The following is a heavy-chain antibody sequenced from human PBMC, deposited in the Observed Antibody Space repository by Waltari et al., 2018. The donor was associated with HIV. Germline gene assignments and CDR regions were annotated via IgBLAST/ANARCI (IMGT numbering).Heavy chain of an antibody. V-gene: IGHV1-2*02. CDR2: INPNSGGT. CDR1: GYTFTGYY. J-gene: IGHJ4*02. Sequence: QVQLVQSGAEVKKPGASVKVSCTASGYTFTGYYMHWVRQAPGQGLEWMGWINPNSGGTNYAQKFQVRVTMTRDTSISTAYRGLSRRGSDDPAVYYCATDGGGGITHWGQGTLVTVSS. D-gene: IGHD3-16*01. CDR3: ATDGGGGITH.